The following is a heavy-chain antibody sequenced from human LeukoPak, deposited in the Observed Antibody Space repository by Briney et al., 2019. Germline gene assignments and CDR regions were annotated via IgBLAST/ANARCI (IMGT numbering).Heavy chain of an antibody. CDR3: AKDSGVYYYDSSGEYYFDY. Sequence: GGSLRLSCAASGFTFSSYAMSWVRQAPGKGLEWVSGISWNSGSIGYADSVKGRFTISRDNAKNSLYLQMNSLRAEDTALYYCAKDSGVYYYDSSGEYYFDYWGQGTLVTVSS. D-gene: IGHD3-22*01. CDR1: GFTFSSYA. CDR2: ISWNSGSI. J-gene: IGHJ4*02. V-gene: IGHV3-9*01.